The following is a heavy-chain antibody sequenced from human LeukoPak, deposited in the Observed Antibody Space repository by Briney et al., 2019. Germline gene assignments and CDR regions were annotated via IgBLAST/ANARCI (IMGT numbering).Heavy chain of an antibody. J-gene: IGHJ4*02. CDR2: IYPDDSYT. Sequence: GESLKVSCKGSGYIFANYWIAWVRQMPGKGLEWMGIIYPDDSYTRYSPSFQGQVTISADKSIATAYLQWSSLKASDTAMYYCARPVEMATSPFDYWGQGTLVTVSS. V-gene: IGHV5-51*01. CDR1: GYIFANYW. CDR3: ARPVEMATSPFDY. D-gene: IGHD5-24*01.